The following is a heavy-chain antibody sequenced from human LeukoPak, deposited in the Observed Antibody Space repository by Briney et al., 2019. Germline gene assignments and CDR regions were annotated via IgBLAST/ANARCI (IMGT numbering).Heavy chain of an antibody. D-gene: IGHD6-19*01. J-gene: IGHJ5*02. Sequence: SETLSLTCTVSGGSISSYYWSWLRQPPGKGLEWIGYIYYSGSTNYNPSLKSRVTISVDTSKNQFSLKLSSVTAADTAVYYCARSGGWYRGPNWFDPWGQGTLVTVSS. CDR1: GGSISSYY. V-gene: IGHV4-59*01. CDR3: ARSGGWYRGPNWFDP. CDR2: IYYSGST.